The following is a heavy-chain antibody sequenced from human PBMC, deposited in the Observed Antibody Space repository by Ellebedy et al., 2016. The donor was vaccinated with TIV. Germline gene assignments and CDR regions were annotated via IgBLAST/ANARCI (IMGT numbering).Heavy chain of an antibody. Sequence: GGSLRLSXAASRFTFSSYGMHWVRQAPGKGLEWVALISYDGSNKYYADSVKGRFTISRDNAKNSLYLQMNGLRAEDTAVYYCARFKGYDYYYYYYMDVWGKGTTVTVSS. D-gene: IGHD5-12*01. CDR1: RFTFSSYG. V-gene: IGHV3-30*03. CDR2: ISYDGSNK. CDR3: ARFKGYDYYYYYYMDV. J-gene: IGHJ6*03.